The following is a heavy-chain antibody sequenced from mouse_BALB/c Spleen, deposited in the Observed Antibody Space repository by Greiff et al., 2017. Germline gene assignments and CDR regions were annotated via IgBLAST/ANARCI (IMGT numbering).Heavy chain of an antibody. D-gene: IGHD1-1*01. V-gene: IGHV1-7*01. Sequence: VKLQESGAELAKPGASVKMSCKASGYTFTSYWMHWVKQRPGQGLEWIGYINPSTGYTEYNQKFKDKATLTADKSSSTAYMQLSSLTSEDSAVYYCARDYGSRGAWFAYWGQGTLVTVSA. CDR3: ARDYGSRGAWFAY. CDR1: GYTFTSYW. J-gene: IGHJ3*01. CDR2: INPSTGYT.